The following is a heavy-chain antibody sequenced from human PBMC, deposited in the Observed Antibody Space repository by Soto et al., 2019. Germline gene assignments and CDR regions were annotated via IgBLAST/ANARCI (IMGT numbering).Heavy chain of an antibody. J-gene: IGHJ5*02. D-gene: IGHD4-17*01. Sequence: PGGSLRLSCAASGFTFSDAWINWVRQAPGKGLEWVGRIKSKTDGGTTDYAAPVKGRFTISRDDSKNTRYLQMNSLKTEDTAVYYCTASTVNNWFDPWGQGTLVTVSS. V-gene: IGHV3-15*07. CDR2: IKSKTDGGTT. CDR1: GFTFSDAW. CDR3: TASTVNNWFDP.